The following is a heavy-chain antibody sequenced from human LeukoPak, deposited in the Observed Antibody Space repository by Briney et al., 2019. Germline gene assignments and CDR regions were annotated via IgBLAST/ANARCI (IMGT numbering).Heavy chain of an antibody. J-gene: IGHJ3*02. D-gene: IGHD2-2*01. Sequence: GRSLRLSCAASGFTFSSYGMHWVRQAPGKGLEWVAVISYDGSNKYYADSVKGRFTISRDNSKNTLYLQMNSLRAEDTAVYYCAKGLGVPAATNAFDIWGQGTMVTVSS. CDR1: GFTFSSYG. CDR3: AKGLGVPAATNAFDI. V-gene: IGHV3-30*18. CDR2: ISYDGSNK.